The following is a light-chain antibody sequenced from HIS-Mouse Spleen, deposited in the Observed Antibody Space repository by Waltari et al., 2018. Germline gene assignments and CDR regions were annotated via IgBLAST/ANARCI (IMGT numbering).Light chain of an antibody. CDR3: QVWDSSSDHVV. Sequence: SYVLTQPPPVSVAPGQTARTTCGGNNIGSKSVHWYQQKPGQAPGLGVYDDSDRPSGIPERFSGSNSGNTATLTISRVEAGDEADYYCQVWDSSSDHVVFGGGTKLTVL. J-gene: IGLJ2*01. CDR1: NIGSKS. CDR2: DDS. V-gene: IGLV3-21*02.